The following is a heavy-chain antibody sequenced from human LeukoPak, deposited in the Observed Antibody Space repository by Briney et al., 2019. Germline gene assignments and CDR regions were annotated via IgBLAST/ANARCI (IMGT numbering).Heavy chain of an antibody. CDR1: GASIKNAY. Sequence: SETLSLTCTVSGASIKNAYSNWIRLSPGEGLEGIGFIYYSGSTKYNPALKSRVTLSVDTSKNQVSLMLTSVTAADTAVYYCATTGSGADDWAFEIWGQGTMVTVSS. CDR2: IYYSGST. V-gene: IGHV4-59*01. D-gene: IGHD1-26*01. CDR3: ATTGSGADDWAFEI. J-gene: IGHJ3*02.